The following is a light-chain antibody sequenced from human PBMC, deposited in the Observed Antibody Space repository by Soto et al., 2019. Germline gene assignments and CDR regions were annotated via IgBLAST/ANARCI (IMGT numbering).Light chain of an antibody. CDR2: DAS. CDR1: QSVSSY. CDR3: QQRSNWPPYT. Sequence: EIVLTQPPATLSLSPGERATLSCRASQSVSSYLAWYQQKPGQAPRLLIYDASNRATGIPARSSGSGSGTDFTLTISSLEPEDFAVYYCQQRSNWPPYTFGQGTKLEIK. J-gene: IGKJ2*01. V-gene: IGKV3-11*01.